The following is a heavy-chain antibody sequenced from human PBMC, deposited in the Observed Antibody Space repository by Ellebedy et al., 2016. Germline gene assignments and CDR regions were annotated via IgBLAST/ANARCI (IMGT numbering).Heavy chain of an antibody. Sequence: GGSLRLSCAASGFTFTHLWMHWVRQAPGEGLVWLSRISGDGTTPVYADSVKGRFTISRDNANNMLFLQMNSLRADDTAVYYCARGYNAALDTWGQGTRVTVSS. CDR1: GFTFTHLW. CDR3: ARGYNAALDT. CDR2: ISGDGTTP. V-gene: IGHV3-74*01. J-gene: IGHJ5*02. D-gene: IGHD1-1*01.